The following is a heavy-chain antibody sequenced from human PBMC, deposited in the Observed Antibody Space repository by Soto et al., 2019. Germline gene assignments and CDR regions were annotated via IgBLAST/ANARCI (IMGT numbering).Heavy chain of an antibody. CDR2: IIPLLNKV. Sequence: QVQLVQSGAEMKKPGSSVKVSCKASGGIFGTYTINWVRQAPGQGLEWMGRIIPLLNKVDYAQKFQGRVTISVERSADTAYMELGSLTSGDTAVYYCARGHHGWLDPWGQGSLVTVSS. J-gene: IGHJ5*02. CDR3: ARGHHGWLDP. V-gene: IGHV1-69*02. CDR1: GGIFGTYT.